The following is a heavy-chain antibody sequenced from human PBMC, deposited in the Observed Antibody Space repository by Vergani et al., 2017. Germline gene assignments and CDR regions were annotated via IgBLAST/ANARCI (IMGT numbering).Heavy chain of an antibody. CDR3: AKGARIGFGYYYYYVDV. CDR2: ISSGGGDI. CDR1: GFTFDTYT. V-gene: IGHV3-21*02. Sequence: EVQLLESGGGLVQPGGSRRLSCAGAGFTFDTYTMAYVRQAPGKGLEWVATISSGGGDIFYADEVKGRFTISRDNAKNSMYLQMNSLRAEDTALYYCAKGARIGFGYYYYYVDVWGKGTMVTVSS. J-gene: IGHJ6*03. D-gene: IGHD3-22*01.